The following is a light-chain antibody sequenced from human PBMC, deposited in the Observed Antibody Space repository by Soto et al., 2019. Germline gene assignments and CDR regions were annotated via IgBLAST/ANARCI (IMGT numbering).Light chain of an antibody. CDR2: AAS. Sequence: DIQMTQAPSALSASVGDRVTIACRASQNINTYLNWYQQRPGKAPKLLIYAASSLQSGVPSRFSGSGSGTDFTLTISSLQPEDFATYHCQQSYSTPITFGQGTRLEIK. J-gene: IGKJ5*01. CDR1: QNINTY. V-gene: IGKV1-39*01. CDR3: QQSYSTPIT.